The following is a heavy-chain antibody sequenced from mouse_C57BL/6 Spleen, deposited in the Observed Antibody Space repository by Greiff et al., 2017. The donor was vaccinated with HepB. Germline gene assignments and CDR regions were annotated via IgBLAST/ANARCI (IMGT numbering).Heavy chain of an antibody. CDR1: GYTFTSYG. CDR3: AREGYFDV. J-gene: IGHJ1*03. Sequence: VQLQQSGAELARPGASVKLSCKASGYTFTSYGISWVKQRTGQGLEWIGEISPRSGNTYYNEKFKGKATMTADKSSSTAYMELRSLTSEDSAVYFCAREGYFDVWGTGTTVTVSS. V-gene: IGHV1-81*01. CDR2: ISPRSGNT.